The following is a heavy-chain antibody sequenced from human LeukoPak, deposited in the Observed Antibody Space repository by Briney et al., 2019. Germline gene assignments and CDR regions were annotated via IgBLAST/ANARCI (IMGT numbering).Heavy chain of an antibody. CDR3: AKDMCSSGCNFDY. V-gene: IGHV3-9*03. D-gene: IGHD6-19*01. CDR1: GFTFDDYA. Sequence: GRSLRLSCVASGFTFDDYAMHWVRQAPGKGLEWVSGISWNSGRIGSADSVKGRFTISRDNAKNSLYLQMNSLRAEDMALYYCAKDMCSSGCNFDYWGQGTLVTVSS. CDR2: ISWNSGRI. J-gene: IGHJ4*02.